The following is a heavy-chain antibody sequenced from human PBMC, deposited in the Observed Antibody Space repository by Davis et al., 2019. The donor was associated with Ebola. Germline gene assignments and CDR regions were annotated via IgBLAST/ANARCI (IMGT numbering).Heavy chain of an antibody. CDR1: GYSFSSYW. CDR3: ASLRRTITGMDDGFDI. Sequence: GESLKISCKGSGYSFSSYWIAWVRQMPGKGLEWMGIIYPGDSDTRYRPSFRGQVTISADKSIKTAFLQWSSLKASDTAMYYCASLRRTITGMDDGFDIWGEGTMVTVSS. J-gene: IGHJ3*02. CDR2: IYPGDSDT. D-gene: IGHD2-8*02. V-gene: IGHV5-51*01.